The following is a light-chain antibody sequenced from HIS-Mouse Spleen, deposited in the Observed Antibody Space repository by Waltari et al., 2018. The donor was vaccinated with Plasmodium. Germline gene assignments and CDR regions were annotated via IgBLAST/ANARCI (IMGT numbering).Light chain of an antibody. CDR1: SSYVGGYNY. V-gene: IGLV2-8*01. Sequence: QSALTPPPYASGSPGQSLPHTCTGTSSYVGGYNYVSWYQQHPCKAPELMIYEFSKRPSGVPDRFSGSKSGNTASLTVSGLQAEDEADYAGSNNLVFGGGTKLTVL. J-gene: IGLJ2*01. CDR2: EFS. CDR3: SNNLV.